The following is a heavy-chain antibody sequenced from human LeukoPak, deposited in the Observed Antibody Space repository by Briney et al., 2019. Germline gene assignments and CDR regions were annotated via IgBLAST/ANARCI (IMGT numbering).Heavy chain of an antibody. CDR2: IYPGDSDT. V-gene: IGHV5-51*01. J-gene: IGHJ3*02. Sequence: GESLKISCKGSGYSFTSYWIGWVRQMPGKGLEWMGIIYPGDSDTRYSPSFQGQVTISADKSISTAYLQWSSLKASDTAMYYCARSRNSGSYFHDAFDIWGQGTMVTVSS. CDR3: ARSRNSGSYFHDAFDI. CDR1: GYSFTSYW. D-gene: IGHD1-26*01.